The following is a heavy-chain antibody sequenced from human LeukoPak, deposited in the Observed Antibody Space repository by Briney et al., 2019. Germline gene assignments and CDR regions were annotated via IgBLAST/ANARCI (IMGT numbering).Heavy chain of an antibody. J-gene: IGHJ6*03. CDR2: ISNSGRT. CDR3: ANGQQDPDYYMTS. D-gene: IGHD6-13*01. V-gene: IGHV4-39*01. Sequence: SETLSLTRSIVGGSISNSYQWGWIRQPPGKGLEWIGSISNSGRTNYNPSLKSRVTMSVDTSKNQFSLKLNSVTAADTAVYFCANGQQDPDYYMTSGAKGPRSPSP. CDR1: GGSISNSYQ.